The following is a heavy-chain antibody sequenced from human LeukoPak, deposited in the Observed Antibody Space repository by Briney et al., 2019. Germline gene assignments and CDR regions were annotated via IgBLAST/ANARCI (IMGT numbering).Heavy chain of an antibody. CDR1: GGSISGYY. CDR2: IYYSGST. D-gene: IGHD2/OR15-2a*01. Sequence: SETLSLTCTVSGGSISGYYWSWIRQPPGKELEWIGNIYYSGSTNYNPSLKSRVTISVDTSKNQFSLKVSSVTAADTAVYYCARNREESYTDVWGKGTTVTVSS. J-gene: IGHJ6*03. V-gene: IGHV4-59*01. CDR3: ARNREESYTDV.